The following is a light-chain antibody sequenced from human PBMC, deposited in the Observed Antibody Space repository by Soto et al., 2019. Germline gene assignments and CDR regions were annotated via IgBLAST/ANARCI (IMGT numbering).Light chain of an antibody. CDR3: SSYTTTTTLIV. V-gene: IGLV2-14*01. CDR2: EVS. Sequence: HSALTQPASLSGSPGQSITISCTGTSSDVGGYHYVSWYQQHPGKAPKLMIYEVSDRPSGVSNRFSGSKSGNTASLTISWLEPEAEDYYYCSSYTTTTTLIVFGGGTKLTVL. J-gene: IGLJ3*02. CDR1: SSDVGGYHY.